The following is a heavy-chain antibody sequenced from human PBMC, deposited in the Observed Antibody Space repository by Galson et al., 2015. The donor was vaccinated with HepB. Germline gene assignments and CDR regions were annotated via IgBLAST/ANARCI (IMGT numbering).Heavy chain of an antibody. CDR2: ISSSGYYT. D-gene: IGHD2-2*01. CDR1: EFIFSDFT. Sequence: SLRLSCAGSEFIFSDFTMNWVRQAPGKGLEWVSSISSSGYYTDYADSVKGRFTISRGNAKNSLFLQMNSLRADDTAVYYCARVLSTSWASGFDYWGQGTLVTVS. V-gene: IGHV3-21*01. CDR3: ARVLSTSWASGFDY. J-gene: IGHJ4*02.